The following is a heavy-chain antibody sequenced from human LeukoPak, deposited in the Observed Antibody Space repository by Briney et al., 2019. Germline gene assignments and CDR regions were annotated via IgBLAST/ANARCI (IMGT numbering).Heavy chain of an antibody. CDR3: ARDMAPSSSWSPYMDV. V-gene: IGHV4-59*01. D-gene: IGHD6-13*01. J-gene: IGHJ6*03. CDR2: IYYSGST. Sequence: SETLSLTCTVSGGSISSYYWSWIRQPPGKGLEWIGYIYYSGSTNYNPSLKSRVTISVDTSKSQFSLKLSSVTAADTAVYYCARDMAPSSSWSPYMDVWGKGTTVTVSS. CDR1: GGSISSYY.